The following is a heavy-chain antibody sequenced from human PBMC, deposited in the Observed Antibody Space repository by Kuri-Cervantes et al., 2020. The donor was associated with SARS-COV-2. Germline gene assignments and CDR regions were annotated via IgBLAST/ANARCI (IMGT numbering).Heavy chain of an antibody. Sequence: GESLKISCKASGYTFTSYGISWVRQAPGQGLEWMGWISAYNGNTNYAQKLQGRVTMTTDTSTSTAYMELRSLRSDDTAVYYCARGLVTIFGVVNDAFDIWGQGTMVNVSS. CDR3: ARGLVTIFGVVNDAFDI. CDR2: ISAYNGNT. J-gene: IGHJ3*02. D-gene: IGHD3-3*01. CDR1: GYTFTSYG. V-gene: IGHV1-18*04.